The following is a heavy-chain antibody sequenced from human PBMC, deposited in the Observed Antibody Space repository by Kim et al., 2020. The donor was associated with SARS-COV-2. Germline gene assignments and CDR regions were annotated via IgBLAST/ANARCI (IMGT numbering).Heavy chain of an antibody. CDR3: AKDAAVAGYYFDY. V-gene: IGHV3-43D*03. D-gene: IGHD6-19*01. J-gene: IGHJ4*02. Sequence: ADTVKGRFTISRDNSKNSLYLQMNSLRARGTDLYYCAKDAAVAGYYFDYWGQGTLVTVSS.